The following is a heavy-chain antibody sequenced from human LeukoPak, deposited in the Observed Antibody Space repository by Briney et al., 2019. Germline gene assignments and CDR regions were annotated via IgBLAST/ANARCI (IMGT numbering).Heavy chain of an antibody. Sequence: SVKDSCTATRGTFSSYAISWVRQAPGQGLAWLGRIIPILGIANYAQKFQGRVTFTADKSTSTAYMELSILRSEDTAVYYCERVYYYDSSGYYYFDYWGQGTLVTVSS. CDR3: ERVYYYDSSGYYYFDY. J-gene: IGHJ4*02. V-gene: IGHV1-69*04. D-gene: IGHD3-22*01. CDR2: IIPILGIA. CDR1: RGTFSSYA.